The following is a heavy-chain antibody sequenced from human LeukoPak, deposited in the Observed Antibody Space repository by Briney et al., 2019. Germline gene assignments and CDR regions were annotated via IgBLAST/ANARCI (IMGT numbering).Heavy chain of an antibody. CDR3: ARGEGGCSGYEIDY. D-gene: IGHD5-12*01. V-gene: IGHV3-21*01. J-gene: IGHJ4*02. CDR2: ISSSSSYI. Sequence: GGSLRLSCAASGFTFSSYSMNWVRQAPGKGLEWVSSISSSSSYIYYADSVKGRFTISRDNSKNTLYLQMNSLRAEDTAVYFCARGEGGCSGYEIDYWGQGTLVTVSS. CDR1: GFTFSSYS.